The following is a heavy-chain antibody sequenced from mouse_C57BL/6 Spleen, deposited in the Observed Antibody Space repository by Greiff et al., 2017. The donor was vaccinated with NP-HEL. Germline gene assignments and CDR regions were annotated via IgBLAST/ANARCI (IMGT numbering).Heavy chain of an antibody. J-gene: IGHJ4*01. Sequence: VQLQQPGAELVMPGASVKLSCKASGYTFTSYWMHWVKQRPGQGLEWIGEIDPSDSYTNYNQKFKGKSTLTVAKSSSTAYMQLSSLTSEDSAVYYCARSPYYAMDYWGQGTSVTVSS. CDR1: GYTFTSYW. V-gene: IGHV1-69*01. CDR2: IDPSDSYT. CDR3: ARSPYYAMDY.